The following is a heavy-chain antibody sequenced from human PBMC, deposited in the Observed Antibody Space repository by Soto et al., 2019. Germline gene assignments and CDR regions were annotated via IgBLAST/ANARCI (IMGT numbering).Heavy chain of an antibody. D-gene: IGHD6-13*01. J-gene: IGHJ3*02. V-gene: IGHV3-33*01. CDR2: IWYDGSNK. Sequence: QVQLVESGGGVVQPGRSLRLSCAASGFTFSSYGMHWVRQAPGKGLEWVAVIWYDGSNKYYADSVKGRFTISRDNSKNTLYLQMNSLRAEDTAVYYCARDRGGDSSPDDAFDIWGQGTMVTVSS. CDR3: ARDRGGDSSPDDAFDI. CDR1: GFTFSSYG.